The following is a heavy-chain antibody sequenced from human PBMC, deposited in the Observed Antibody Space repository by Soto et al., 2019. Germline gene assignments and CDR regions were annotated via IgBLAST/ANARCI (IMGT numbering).Heavy chain of an antibody. Sequence: ASVKVSCKASGYTFTSYYMHWVRQAPGQGLEWMGIINPSGGSTSYAQKFQGRVTMTRDTSTSTVYMELSSLRSEDTAVYYCASDLGYYDSSGYPLDYWGQGTLVTVSS. J-gene: IGHJ4*02. CDR1: GYTFTSYY. D-gene: IGHD3-22*01. CDR3: ASDLGYYDSSGYPLDY. CDR2: INPSGGST. V-gene: IGHV1-46*01.